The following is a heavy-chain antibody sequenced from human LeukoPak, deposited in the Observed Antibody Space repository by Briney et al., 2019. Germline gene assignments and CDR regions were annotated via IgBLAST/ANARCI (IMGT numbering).Heavy chain of an antibody. CDR1: GYTFTSYG. CDR3: ARDLRTYGSGDNFDY. J-gene: IGHJ4*02. D-gene: IGHD3-10*01. Sequence: ASVKVSCKASGYTFTSYGISWVRQAPGQGLEWMGWISAYNGNTNYAQKLQGRVTMTTDTSTSTAYMELRSLRSDDTAVYYCARDLRTYGSGDNFDYWGQGTLVTVSS. V-gene: IGHV1-18*01. CDR2: ISAYNGNT.